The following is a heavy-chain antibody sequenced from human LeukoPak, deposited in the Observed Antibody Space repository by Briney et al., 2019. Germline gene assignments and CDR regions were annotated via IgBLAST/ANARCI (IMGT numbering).Heavy chain of an antibody. Sequence: HPGGSLRLSCAASGFTDSSNYMSWVRQAPGKGLEWVSIIYSGGSTFYADSVKGRFTISRDNSKNTLYLQMNSLRAEDTAVYYCARGGSYLSAFDIWGQGTMVTVSS. V-gene: IGHV3-53*01. D-gene: IGHD1-26*01. CDR1: GFTDSSNY. CDR3: ARGGSYLSAFDI. CDR2: IYSGGST. J-gene: IGHJ3*02.